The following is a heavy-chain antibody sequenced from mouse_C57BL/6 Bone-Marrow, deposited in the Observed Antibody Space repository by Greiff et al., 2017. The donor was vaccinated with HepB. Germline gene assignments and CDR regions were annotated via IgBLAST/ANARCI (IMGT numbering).Heavy chain of an antibody. CDR1: GFNIKDYY. D-gene: IGHD2-1*01. V-gene: IGHV14-2*01. Sequence: EVHLVESGAELVKPGASVKLSCTASGFNIKDYYMHWVKQRTEKGLEWIGRIDPEDGETKYAPKFQGKATITADTSSNTAYLQLSSLTSEDTAVYYCASSYGNLFDYWGQGTTLTVSS. J-gene: IGHJ2*01. CDR2: IDPEDGET. CDR3: ASSYGNLFDY.